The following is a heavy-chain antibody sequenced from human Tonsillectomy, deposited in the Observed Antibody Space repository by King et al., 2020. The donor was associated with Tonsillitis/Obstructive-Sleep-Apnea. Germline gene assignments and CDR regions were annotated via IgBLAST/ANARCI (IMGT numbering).Heavy chain of an antibody. D-gene: IGHD3-3*01. Sequence: LQLQESGPGLVKPSETLSLTCTVSGGSISSSSYYWGWIRQPPGKGLEWIGSIYYSGSTYYNPSLKGRVTISVETSKNQFSLKLSSVTAADTAVYYCARGRFLEWLLDWFDPWGQGTLVTVSS. CDR1: GGSISSSSYY. CDR2: IYYSGST. V-gene: IGHV4-39*01. J-gene: IGHJ5*02. CDR3: ARGRFLEWLLDWFDP.